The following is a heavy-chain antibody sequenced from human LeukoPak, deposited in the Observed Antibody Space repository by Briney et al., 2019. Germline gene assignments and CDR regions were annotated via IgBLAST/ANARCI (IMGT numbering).Heavy chain of an antibody. J-gene: IGHJ4*02. CDR3: TMTTVTHVDY. CDR1: GGSISSSSYY. V-gene: IGHV4-39*07. Sequence: KPSETLSLTCTVSGGSISSSSYYWGWIRQPPGKGLEWIGSIYYSGSTYYNPSLKSRVTISVDTSKNQFSLKLSSVTAADTAVYYCTMTTVTHVDYWGQGTLVTVSS. CDR2: IYYSGST. D-gene: IGHD4-17*01.